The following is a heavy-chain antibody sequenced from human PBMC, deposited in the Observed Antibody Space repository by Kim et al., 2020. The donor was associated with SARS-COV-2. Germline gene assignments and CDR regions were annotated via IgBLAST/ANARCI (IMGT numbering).Heavy chain of an antibody. CDR2: ISSSGSTI. CDR3: AGSDYGNDY. Sequence: GGSLRLSCAASGFTFSSYEMNWVRQAPGKGLEWVSYISSSGSTIYYADSVKGRFTISRDNAKNSLYLQMNSLRAEDTAVYYCAGSDYGNDYWGQGTLVTVSS. V-gene: IGHV3-48*03. CDR1: GFTFSSYE. J-gene: IGHJ4*02. D-gene: IGHD4-17*01.